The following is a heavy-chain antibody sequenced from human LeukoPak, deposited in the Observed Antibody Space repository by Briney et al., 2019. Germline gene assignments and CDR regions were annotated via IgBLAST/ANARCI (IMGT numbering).Heavy chain of an antibody. CDR3: AREGPGTIFGVVDP. D-gene: IGHD3-3*01. J-gene: IGHJ5*02. CDR1: GYTFTSYD. CDR2: MNPNSGNT. V-gene: IGHV1-8*01. Sequence: ASVMVSCKASGYTFTSYDINWVRQATGQGLEWMGGMNPNSGNTGYAQKFQGRVTMTRNTSISTAYMELSSLRSEDTAVYYCAREGPGTIFGVVDPWGQGTLVTVSS.